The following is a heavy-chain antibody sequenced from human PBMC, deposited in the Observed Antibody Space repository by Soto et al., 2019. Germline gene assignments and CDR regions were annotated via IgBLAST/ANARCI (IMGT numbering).Heavy chain of an antibody. CDR3: ARDWRTKQDDPLDV. V-gene: IGHV4-59*01. J-gene: IGHJ6*01. CDR1: GGSISSYY. D-gene: IGHD3-3*01. Sequence: PSETLSLTCTFPGGSISSYYWSWIRQPPRKGLEWIGYIYYSGSTNYNPSFKSRVTISVYTSKNQSSLKLSSVTAADTAVYYCARDWRTKQDDPLDVLGLGTTVTVS. CDR2: IYYSGST.